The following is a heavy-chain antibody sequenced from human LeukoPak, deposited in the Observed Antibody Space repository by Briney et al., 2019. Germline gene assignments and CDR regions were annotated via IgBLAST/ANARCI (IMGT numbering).Heavy chain of an antibody. CDR3: ARVLEMATMGPWDY. V-gene: IGHV1-2*02. CDR1: GYTFTGYY. J-gene: IGHJ4*02. CDR2: INPNSGGT. D-gene: IGHD5-24*01. Sequence: ASVKVSCKASGYTFTGYYMHWVRQAPGQGLEWMGWINPNSGGTNYAQKFQGRVTMTRDTSISTAYMELSRLRSDDTAVYYCARVLEMATMGPWDYWGQGTLVTVSS.